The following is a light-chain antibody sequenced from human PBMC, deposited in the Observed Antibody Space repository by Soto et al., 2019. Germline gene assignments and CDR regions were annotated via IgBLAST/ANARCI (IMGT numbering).Light chain of an antibody. V-gene: IGLV2-14*01. J-gene: IGLJ1*01. CDR1: SSVVGGYDY. CDR3: TSYTNRYTYV. Sequence: QSALTQPASLSGSPGQSITISCTGTSSVVGGYDYVGWYQQHPGKAPKLMIYNVYNRPSGVSFRFSGSKSGNTASLTISGLQTEDEADYYCTSYTNRYTYVFGTGTKGTVL. CDR2: NVY.